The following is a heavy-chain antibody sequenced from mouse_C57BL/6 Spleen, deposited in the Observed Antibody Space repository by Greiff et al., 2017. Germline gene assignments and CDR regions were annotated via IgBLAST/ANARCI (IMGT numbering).Heavy chain of an antibody. Sequence: QVQLQQPGAELVKPGASVKLSCKASGYTFTSYWMHWVKQRPVQGLEWIGMIHPNSGSTNYNEKFKSKATLTVDKSSSTAYMQLSSLTSEDSAVYYCARGVRRPLYAIDYWGQGTSVTVSS. D-gene: IGHD2-14*01. J-gene: IGHJ4*01. CDR1: GYTFTSYW. CDR2: IHPNSGST. CDR3: ARGVRRPLYAIDY. V-gene: IGHV1-64*01.